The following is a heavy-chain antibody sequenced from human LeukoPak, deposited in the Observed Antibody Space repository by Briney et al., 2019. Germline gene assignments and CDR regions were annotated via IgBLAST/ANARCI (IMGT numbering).Heavy chain of an antibody. J-gene: IGHJ6*02. Sequence: SETLSLTCTVSGGSISSYYWSWIRQPPGKGLEWIGYIYYSGSTNYNPSHKSRVTISVDTSKNQFSLKLSSVTAADTAVYYCARDGGYYGMDVWGQGTTVTVSS. CDR2: IYYSGST. D-gene: IGHD3-3*01. V-gene: IGHV4-59*12. CDR3: ARDGGYYGMDV. CDR1: GGSISSYY.